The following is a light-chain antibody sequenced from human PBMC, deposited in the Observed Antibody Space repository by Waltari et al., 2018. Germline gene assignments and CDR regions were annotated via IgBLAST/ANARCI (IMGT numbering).Light chain of an antibody. CDR2: DAS. CDR1: QSVGRS. CDR3: QHYVRLPVT. J-gene: IGKJ1*01. V-gene: IGKV3-20*01. Sequence: SVLLQPPGTLSLSPGERATLSCGASQSVGRSLAWYQQKPGRAPRLLLYDASSRATGIPDRFSGSGFGTDFSLTISRLEPEDFAVYYCQHYVRLPVTFGQGTKVEIK.